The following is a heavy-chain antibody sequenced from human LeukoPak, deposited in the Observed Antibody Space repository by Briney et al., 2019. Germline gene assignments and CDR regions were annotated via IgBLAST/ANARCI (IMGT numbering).Heavy chain of an antibody. V-gene: IGHV4-30-2*01. CDR1: GGSISSGGYS. CDR3: ARSPRDTAMVYYFDY. CDR2: IYHSGST. J-gene: IGHJ4*02. D-gene: IGHD5-18*01. Sequence: SETLSLTCAVSGGSISSGGYSWSWIRQPPGKGLEWIGYIYHSGSTYYNPSLKSRVTMSVDTSKNQFSLKLSSVTAADTAVYYCARSPRDTAMVYYFDYWGQGTLVTVSS.